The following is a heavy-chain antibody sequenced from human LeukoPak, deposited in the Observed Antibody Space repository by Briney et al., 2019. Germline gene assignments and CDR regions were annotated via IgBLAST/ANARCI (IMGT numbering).Heavy chain of an antibody. Sequence: GGSLRLSCAASGFTFSSYAMSWVRQAPGKGLEWVANIKQDGSEKYYVDSVKGRFTISRDNAKNSLYLQMNSLRAEDTAVYYCARDFAASGFGYYYYYMDVWGKGTTVTVSS. V-gene: IGHV3-7*01. D-gene: IGHD3-3*01. J-gene: IGHJ6*03. CDR1: GFTFSSYA. CDR2: IKQDGSEK. CDR3: ARDFAASGFGYYYYYMDV.